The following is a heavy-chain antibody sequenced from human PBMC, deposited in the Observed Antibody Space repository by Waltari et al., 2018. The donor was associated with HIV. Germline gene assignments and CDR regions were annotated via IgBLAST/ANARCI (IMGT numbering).Heavy chain of an antibody. CDR1: GGSISSSSYY. V-gene: IGHV4-39*01. CDR3: TLWSDYYDSSGFSPLGDY. D-gene: IGHD3-22*01. CDR2: IYYSGST. J-gene: IGHJ4*02. Sequence: QLQLQESGPGLVKPSETLSLTCTVSGGSISSSSYYWGWIRQPPGQGLEWIGSIYYSGSTYYNPSLKSRVTISVDTSKNQFSLKLSSVTAADTAVYYCTLWSDYYDSSGFSPLGDYWGQGTLVTVSS.